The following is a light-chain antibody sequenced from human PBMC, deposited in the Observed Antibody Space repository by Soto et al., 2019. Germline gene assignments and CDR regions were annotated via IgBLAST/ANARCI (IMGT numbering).Light chain of an antibody. Sequence: QSVLTQPPSASGSPGQSVTISCTGTSSDVGGCKFVSWYQQYPGKAPKLIIYEVSKRPSGVPDRFSGSKSVNTASLTVSGLRAEDEADYYCSSCAGSNNPYVFGTGTKLTVL. V-gene: IGLV2-8*01. CDR2: EVS. CDR3: SSCAGSNNPYV. J-gene: IGLJ1*01. CDR1: SSDVGGCKF.